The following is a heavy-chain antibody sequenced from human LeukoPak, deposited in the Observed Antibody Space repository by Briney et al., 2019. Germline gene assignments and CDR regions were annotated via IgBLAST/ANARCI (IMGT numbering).Heavy chain of an antibody. D-gene: IGHD3-10*01. CDR2: IFYDGSS. V-gene: IGHV4-39*01. J-gene: IGHJ4*02. CDR1: GGSISNSNYY. CDR3: ARYYGSGRDGDY. Sequence: SETLSLTCIVSGGSISNSNYYWGWIRQPPGRGLEWIGSIFYDGSSDYNPSLKSRVTISVDTSKNKFSLKVNSVTAADTAVYFCARYYGSGRDGDYWGQGTLVTVSS.